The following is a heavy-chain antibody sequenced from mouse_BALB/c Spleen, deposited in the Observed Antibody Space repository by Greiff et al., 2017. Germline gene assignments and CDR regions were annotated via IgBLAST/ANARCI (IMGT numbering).Heavy chain of an antibody. Sequence: EVKLQESGPGLVKPSQSLSLTCTVTGYSITSDYAWNWIRQFPGNKLEWMGYISYSGSTSYNPSLKSRISITRDTSKNQFFLQLNSVTTEDTATYYCARSGRYDAYAMDYWGQGTSVTVSS. D-gene: IGHD2-14*01. V-gene: IGHV3-2*02. CDR1: GYSITSDYA. CDR3: ARSGRYDAYAMDY. J-gene: IGHJ4*01. CDR2: ISYSGST.